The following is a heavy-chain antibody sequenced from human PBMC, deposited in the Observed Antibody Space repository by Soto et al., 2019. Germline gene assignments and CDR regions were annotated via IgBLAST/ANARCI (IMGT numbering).Heavy chain of an antibody. Sequence: QLQLQESGPGLVKPSETLSLTCTVSGGSISSSSYYWGWIRQPPGKGLEWIGSIYYSGSTYYNPSIKSRVTISVDTSKNQFSLKLSSVTAADTAVYYCARITGRDTYYYYYMDVWGKGTTVTVSS. D-gene: IGHD1-20*01. J-gene: IGHJ6*03. V-gene: IGHV4-39*01. CDR1: GGSISSSSYY. CDR3: ARITGRDTYYYYYMDV. CDR2: IYYSGST.